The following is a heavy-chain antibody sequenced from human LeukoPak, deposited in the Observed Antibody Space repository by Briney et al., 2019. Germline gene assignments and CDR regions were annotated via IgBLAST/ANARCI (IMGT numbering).Heavy chain of an antibody. CDR3: ARLGSSWSSDY. CDR2: IWYDGRKE. D-gene: IGHD6-13*01. Sequence: GTSLRLSCAASGFTFTSYGIHWVRQAPGKGLEWVALIWYDGRKEYYADSVKGRFTISRDDSRNTLYLQMNGLRAEDTAVYYCARLGSSWSSDYWGQGTLVTVSS. J-gene: IGHJ4*02. CDR1: GFTFTSYG. V-gene: IGHV3-33*01.